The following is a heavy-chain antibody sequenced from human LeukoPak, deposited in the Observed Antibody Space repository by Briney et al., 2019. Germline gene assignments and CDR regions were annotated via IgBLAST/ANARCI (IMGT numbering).Heavy chain of an antibody. CDR3: ARQGGVGLRYFDWLPNDAFDI. D-gene: IGHD3-9*01. CDR1: GGSFSGYY. CDR2: ISHSGST. Sequence: SETLSLTCAVYGGSFSGYYWSWIRQPPGKGLEWIGEISHSGSTNYNPSLKSRVTISVDTSKNQFSLKLSSVTAADTAVYYCARQGGVGLRYFDWLPNDAFDIWGQGTMVTVSS. V-gene: IGHV4-34*01. J-gene: IGHJ3*02.